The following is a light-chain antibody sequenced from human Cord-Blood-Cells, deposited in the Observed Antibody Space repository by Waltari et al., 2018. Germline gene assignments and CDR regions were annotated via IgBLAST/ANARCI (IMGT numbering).Light chain of an antibody. J-gene: IGKJ4*01. CDR2: DAS. Sequence: EIVLTQSPATLSLSPGERATLSCSASQSVSSYLAWYHQKPGQAPRLLIYDASNRDTGIPARFSGSGSGTDCTLTISSLEPEDLAVYYCQQRSNWPLTFGGGTKVEIK. CDR1: QSVSSY. V-gene: IGKV3-11*01. CDR3: QQRSNWPLT.